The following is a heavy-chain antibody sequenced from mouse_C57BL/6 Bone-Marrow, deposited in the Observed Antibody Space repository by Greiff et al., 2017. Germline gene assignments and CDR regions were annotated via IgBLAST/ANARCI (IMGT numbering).Heavy chain of an antibody. V-gene: IGHV1-59*01. CDR1: GYTFTSSW. J-gene: IGHJ2*01. D-gene: IGHD2-4*01. Sequence: QVQLKQPGAELVRPGTSVKLSCKASGYTFTSSWMHWVKQRPGQGLEWIGLIDPSDSYTNYNQKFKGKATLTVDTSSSTAYMQLSSLTSENSAVYYCARNYDCAFYYGGQGTTLTVSA. CDR2: IDPSDSYT. CDR3: ARNYDCAFYY.